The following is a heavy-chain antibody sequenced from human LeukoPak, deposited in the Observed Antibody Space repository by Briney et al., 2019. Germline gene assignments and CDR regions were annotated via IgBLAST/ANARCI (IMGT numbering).Heavy chain of an antibody. Sequence: GGSLRLSCAASGFSFSNYVIHWVRQAPGKGLEWVALIWYDGSNKYYADSVKGRFTISRDNSKNMLYLQMNSLRTEDTAVYYCATLRSDSSGWYYFDYWGQGTLVTVSS. CDR1: GFSFSNYV. J-gene: IGHJ4*02. CDR2: IWYDGSNK. CDR3: ATLRSDSSGWYYFDY. V-gene: IGHV3-30*02. D-gene: IGHD6-19*01.